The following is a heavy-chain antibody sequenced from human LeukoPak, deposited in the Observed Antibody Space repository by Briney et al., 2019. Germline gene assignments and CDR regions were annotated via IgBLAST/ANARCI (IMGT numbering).Heavy chain of an antibody. V-gene: IGHV4-34*01. CDR1: GGSFSGYY. D-gene: IGHD3-9*01. J-gene: IGHJ4*02. CDR2: INHSGST. Sequence: SETLSLTCAVYGGSFSGYYWSWIRQPPGKGLEWIGEINHSGSTNYNPSLKSRVTISVGTSKNQFSLKLSSVTAADTAVYYCASMDLTGLDYWGQGTLVTVSS. CDR3: ASMDLTGLDY.